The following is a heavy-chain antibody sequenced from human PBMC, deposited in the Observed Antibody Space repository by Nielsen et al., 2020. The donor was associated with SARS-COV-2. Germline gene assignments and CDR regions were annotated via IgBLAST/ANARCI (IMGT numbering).Heavy chain of an antibody. CDR2: INPGGGAT. V-gene: IGHV1-46*01. Sequence: ASVKVSCKASGYKFSNYYMYWVRQAPGQGLEWLGMINPGGGATYYPRKFQGRVTMTMDTSTTTVHMELSSLRSDDTAVYYCARASGSDFRRGYYFDNWGQGTLVTVSS. CDR3: ARASGSDFRRGYYFDN. D-gene: IGHD3-3*01. CDR1: GYKFSNYY. J-gene: IGHJ4*02.